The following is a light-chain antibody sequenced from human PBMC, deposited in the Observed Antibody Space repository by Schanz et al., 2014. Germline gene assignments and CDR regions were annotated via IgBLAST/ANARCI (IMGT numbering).Light chain of an antibody. V-gene: IGLV2-14*03. CDR2: DVT. CDR3: SSYTSISTVV. Sequence: QSVLTQPASVSGSPGQSTTISCTGTSSDVGGYDYVSWYQQHPGKAPKLMIYDVTNRPSGVSNRFSGSKSGNTASLTISGLQAEDEADYYCSSYTSISTVVFGGGTKLTVL. CDR1: SSDVGGYDY. J-gene: IGLJ2*01.